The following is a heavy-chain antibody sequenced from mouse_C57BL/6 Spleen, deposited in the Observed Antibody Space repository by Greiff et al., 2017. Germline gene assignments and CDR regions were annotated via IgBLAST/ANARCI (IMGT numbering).Heavy chain of an antibody. V-gene: IGHV1-80*01. CDR1: GFAFSSYW. CDR2: IYPGDGDT. D-gene: IGHD4-1*01. CDR3: ARRWDGRVDY. Sequence: QVQLQQSGAELVKPGASVKISCKASGFAFSSYWMNWVKQRPGKGLEWIGQIYPGDGDTNYNGKFKGKATLTADTSSSTAYMQLSSLTSEDSAVYFCARRWDGRVDYWGQGTTLTVSS. J-gene: IGHJ2*01.